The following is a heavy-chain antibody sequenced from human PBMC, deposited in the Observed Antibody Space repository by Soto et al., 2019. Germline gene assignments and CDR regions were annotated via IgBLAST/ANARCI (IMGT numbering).Heavy chain of an antibody. J-gene: IGHJ5*02. CDR2: IYYSGST. Sequence: PSETLGVSCTFSVASINTGDYYWSWIRQPPGKGLEWIGYIYYSGSTYYNPSLKSRVTISVDTSKNQFSLKLSSVTAADTAVYYCAGFSEVAATEINWFDPWGQGTMVTVSS. D-gene: IGHD2-15*01. CDR3: AGFSEVAATEINWFDP. CDR1: VASINTGDYY. V-gene: IGHV4-30-4*01.